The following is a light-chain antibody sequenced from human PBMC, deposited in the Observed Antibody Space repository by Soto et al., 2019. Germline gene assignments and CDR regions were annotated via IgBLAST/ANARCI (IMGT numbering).Light chain of an antibody. CDR2: KAS. CDR1: QSISSW. V-gene: IGKV1-5*03. J-gene: IGKJ2*01. Sequence: DIQMTQAHSTLSASVGDRVTITCRASQSISSWLAWYQQKPGKAPKLLSYKASSLQSGVPSRFSGSGSGTEFTLTISSLQPDDFATYYCHQYDRYPRTFGQGTKLEIK. CDR3: HQYDRYPRT.